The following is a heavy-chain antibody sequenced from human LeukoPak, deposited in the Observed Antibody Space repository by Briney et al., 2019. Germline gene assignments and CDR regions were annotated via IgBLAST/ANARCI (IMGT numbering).Heavy chain of an antibody. Sequence: PGGSLRLSCAASGFTLTNYWMAWVRQAPGRGLEWVANIKQDGSEKYYVDSVKGRFTISRDNAKSSLYLQMNSLRVEDTAVYYCARDLVVVSAGDWFDPWGQGTLVTVSA. V-gene: IGHV3-7*01. CDR2: IKQDGSEK. CDR1: GFTLTNYW. CDR3: ARDLVVVSAGDWFDP. J-gene: IGHJ5*02. D-gene: IGHD2-2*01.